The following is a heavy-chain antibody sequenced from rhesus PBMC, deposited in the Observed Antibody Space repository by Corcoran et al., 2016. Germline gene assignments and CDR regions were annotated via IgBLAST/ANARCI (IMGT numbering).Heavy chain of an antibody. V-gene: IGHV4-169*01. J-gene: IGHJ4*01. CDR2: IYGSGSST. D-gene: IGHD1-14*01. CDR3: ARAPDGWNDGYY. Sequence: QLQLQESGPGLVKPSETLSVTCAVSGGSISSSYWSWIRQAPGKGQEWIGYIYGSGSSTNYNPSLKSRVTLSVDTSKNQRSLKLSSVTTADTAVYCCARAPDGWNDGYYWGQGVLVTVSS. CDR1: GGSISSSY.